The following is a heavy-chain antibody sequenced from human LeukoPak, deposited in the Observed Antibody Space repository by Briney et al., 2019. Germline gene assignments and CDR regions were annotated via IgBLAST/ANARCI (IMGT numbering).Heavy chain of an antibody. CDR2: IYPGDSDT. CDR3: ARRYDFWSGYYTDYYGMDV. J-gene: IGHJ6*02. D-gene: IGHD3-3*01. CDR1: GYSFTSYW. Sequence: GESLKISCKGSGYSFTSYWIGWVRQMPGKGLEWMGIIYPGDSDTRYSPSFQGRFTISADKSISTAYLQWSSLKASDTAMYYCARRYDFWSGYYTDYYGMDVWGQGTTVTVSS. V-gene: IGHV5-51*01.